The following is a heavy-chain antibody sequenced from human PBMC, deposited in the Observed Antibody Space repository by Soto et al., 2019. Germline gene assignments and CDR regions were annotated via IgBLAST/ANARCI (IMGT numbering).Heavy chain of an antibody. D-gene: IGHD6-6*01. J-gene: IGHJ5*02. V-gene: IGHV1-69*02. CDR2: IIPILGIA. CDR3: ARSLEYSSTDNLGGNWFDP. CDR1: GGTFSSYT. Sequence: ASVKVSCKASGGTFSSYTISWVRQAPGQGLEWMGRIIPILGIANYAQKFQGRVTITADKSTSTAYMELSSLRSEDTAVYYCARSLEYSSTDNLGGNWFDPWGQGTLVTVSS.